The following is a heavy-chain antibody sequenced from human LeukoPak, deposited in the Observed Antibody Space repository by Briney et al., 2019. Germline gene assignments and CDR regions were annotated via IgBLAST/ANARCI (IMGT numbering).Heavy chain of an antibody. CDR2: IRYDGSKK. Sequence: GGSLRLSCAASGFIFSSYVMHWVRQAPGKGLEWVAFIRYDGSKKYYAHSVRSRFTISRDNYKNTLYLQMNSLRAEDTAVYYCAKPSGYDYYYFDYWGQGSLVSVSS. D-gene: IGHD5-12*01. CDR1: GFIFSSYV. V-gene: IGHV3-30*02. J-gene: IGHJ4*02. CDR3: AKPSGYDYYYFDY.